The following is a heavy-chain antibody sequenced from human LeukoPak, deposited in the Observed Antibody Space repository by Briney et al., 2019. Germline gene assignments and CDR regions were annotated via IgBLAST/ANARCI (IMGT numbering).Heavy chain of an antibody. Sequence: SETLSLTCTVSGGSISSYYWSWIRQPAGKGLEWIGRIYTSGSTNYNPSLKSRVTISVDKSKNQFSLKLSSVTAADTAVYYCATGLYDFWSGYSMDVWGKGTTVTGSS. J-gene: IGHJ6*03. V-gene: IGHV4-4*07. CDR3: ATGLYDFWSGYSMDV. CDR1: GGSISSYY. D-gene: IGHD3-3*01. CDR2: IYTSGST.